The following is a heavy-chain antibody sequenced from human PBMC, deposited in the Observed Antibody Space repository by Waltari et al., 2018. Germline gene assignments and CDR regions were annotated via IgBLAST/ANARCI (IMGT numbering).Heavy chain of an antibody. CDR3: AAEGGYYGSGSAAYFDY. J-gene: IGHJ4*02. V-gene: IGHV1-58*01. CDR2: IVVGSGNT. D-gene: IGHD3-10*01. Sequence: QMQLVQSGPEVKKPGTSVKVSCKASGFPFTSSAVQWVRQASGQRLEWIGWIVVGSGNTNYAQKFQERVTITRDMSTSTAYMELSSLRSEDTAVYYCAAEGGYYGSGSAAYFDYWGQGTLVTVSS. CDR1: GFPFTSSA.